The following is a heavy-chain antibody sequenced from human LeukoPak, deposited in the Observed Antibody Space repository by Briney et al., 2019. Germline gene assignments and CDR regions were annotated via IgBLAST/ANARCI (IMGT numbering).Heavy chain of an antibody. D-gene: IGHD1-26*01. V-gene: IGHV3-7*03. CDR1: GLMFGSYW. CDR3: AKDQDVYSGSQS. CDR2: MNQDGSEK. Sequence: GGSLRLSCAASGLMFGSYWMNWVRQAPGKGLEWVANMNQDGSEKNYVDSVKGRFTISRDNTKNSLFLQMNSLRVEDTAIYYCAKDQDVYSGSQSWGQGTLVTVSS. J-gene: IGHJ4*02.